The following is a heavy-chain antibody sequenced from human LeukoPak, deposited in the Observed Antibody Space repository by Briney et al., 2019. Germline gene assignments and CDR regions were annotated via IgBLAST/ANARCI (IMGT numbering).Heavy chain of an antibody. CDR3: ARLSWSCSNGVCYSGFDY. D-gene: IGHD2-8*01. Sequence: GGSLRLSCGASGFIFSNYWMGWVRQAPGKGLEGVANIKQDESEKYYGDSVRGRFTISRDNARNSQYLQMNSLRAEDTAVYYCARLSWSCSNGVCYSGFDYWGRGTLVTVSS. V-gene: IGHV3-7*01. CDR1: GFIFSNYW. CDR2: IKQDESEK. J-gene: IGHJ4*02.